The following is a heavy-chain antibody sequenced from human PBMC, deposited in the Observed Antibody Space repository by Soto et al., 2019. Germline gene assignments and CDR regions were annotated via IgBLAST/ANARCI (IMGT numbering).Heavy chain of an antibody. D-gene: IGHD6-6*01. Sequence: GGSLRLSCAASGFTFSDYYMTWIRQAPGKGLEWVAYISGSGSNTNYADSVKGRFTISRDKANHSLYLQMNSLRVEDTAVYYCAKAGARASSSSWFDPWGQGTLVTVSS. CDR3: AKAGARASSSSWFDP. V-gene: IGHV3-11*06. CDR1: GFTFSDYY. J-gene: IGHJ5*02. CDR2: ISGSGSNT.